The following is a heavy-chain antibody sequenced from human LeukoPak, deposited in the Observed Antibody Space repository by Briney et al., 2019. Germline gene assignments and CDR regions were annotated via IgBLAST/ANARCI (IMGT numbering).Heavy chain of an antibody. Sequence: GGSLRLSCAASGFTFSDYYMSWIRQAPGKGLEWVSYISSSGSTIYYADSVKGRFTISRDNSKNTLYLQMNSLRAEDTAVYYCAKDLVGPLRGFLEWLLTKYYFDYWGQGTLVTVSS. J-gene: IGHJ4*02. CDR2: ISSSGSTI. D-gene: IGHD3-3*01. CDR1: GFTFSDYY. CDR3: AKDLVGPLRGFLEWLLTKYYFDY. V-gene: IGHV3-11*01.